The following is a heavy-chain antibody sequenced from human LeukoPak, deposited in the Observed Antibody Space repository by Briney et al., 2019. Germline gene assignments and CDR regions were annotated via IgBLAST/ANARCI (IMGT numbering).Heavy chain of an antibody. D-gene: IGHD2-2*02. V-gene: IGHV4-38-2*01. Sequence: PSENLSLTCAVSGFSISSGYYWGWIRQPPGKGLEWIGSIYHSGSTYYNPSLKSRVTISVDTSKNQFSLKLSSVTAADTAVYYCASLYCSSTSCYTGAEYFQHWGQGTLVTVSS. CDR3: ASLYCSSTSCYTGAEYFQH. CDR1: GFSISSGYY. J-gene: IGHJ1*01. CDR2: IYHSGST.